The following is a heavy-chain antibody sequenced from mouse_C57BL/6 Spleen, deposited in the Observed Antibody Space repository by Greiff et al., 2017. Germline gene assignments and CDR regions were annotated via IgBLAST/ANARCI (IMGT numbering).Heavy chain of an antibody. CDR3: ARDSNYGFAY. CDR2: ISSGSSTI. J-gene: IGHJ3*01. V-gene: IGHV5-17*01. D-gene: IGHD2-5*01. CDR1: GFTFSDYG. Sequence: EVQVVESGGGLVKPGGSLKLSCAASGFTFSDYGMHWVSQAPEKGLEWVAYISSGSSTIYYADTVKGRFTISRDNAKNTLFLQMTSLRSEDTAMYYCARDSNYGFAYWGQGTLVTVSA.